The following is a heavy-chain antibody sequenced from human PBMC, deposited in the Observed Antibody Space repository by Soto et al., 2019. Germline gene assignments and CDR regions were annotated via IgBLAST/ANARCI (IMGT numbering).Heavy chain of an antibody. CDR2: ITPMSGTT. Sequence: QVQLVQSGAEVKKSGSSVNVSCKAPGETFRRDVISWVRQAPGQGLEWLGGITPMSGTTDYAQKFQGRVTISADKSTGTAYFELSSRTFDDTGVYYCARGVAMAGRPGFFHHWGQGSLVTVSS. J-gene: IGHJ1*01. CDR3: ARGVAMAGRPGFFHH. CDR1: GETFRRDV. D-gene: IGHD6-6*01. V-gene: IGHV1-69*06.